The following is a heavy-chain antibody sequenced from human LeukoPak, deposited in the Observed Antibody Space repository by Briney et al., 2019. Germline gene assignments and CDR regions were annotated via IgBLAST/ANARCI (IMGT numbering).Heavy chain of an antibody. D-gene: IGHD2-8*01. CDR2: IYYSGST. J-gene: IGHJ4*02. Sequence: SETLSLTCTVSGGSISSYYWSWIRQPPGKGLEWIGYIYYSGSTNYNPSLKSRVTISVDTSKNQFSLKLSSVTAADTAEYYCARSMATEENYFDYWGQGTLVTVSS. V-gene: IGHV4-59*01. CDR3: ARSMATEENYFDY. CDR1: GGSISSYY.